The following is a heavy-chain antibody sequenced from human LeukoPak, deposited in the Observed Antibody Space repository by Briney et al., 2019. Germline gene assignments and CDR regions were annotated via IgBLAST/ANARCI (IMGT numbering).Heavy chain of an antibody. CDR3: ARANWAGIEAPATDY. Sequence: GGSLRLSCAASGFTFSSYVVHWVRQAPGKGLEWVAVISYDGSNKYYADSVKGRFTLSRDNSKNTLYLQMNSLRAEDTAVYFCARANWAGIEAPATDYWGQGTLVTVSS. V-gene: IGHV3-30-3*01. J-gene: IGHJ4*02. D-gene: IGHD2-15*01. CDR2: ISYDGSNK. CDR1: GFTFSSYV.